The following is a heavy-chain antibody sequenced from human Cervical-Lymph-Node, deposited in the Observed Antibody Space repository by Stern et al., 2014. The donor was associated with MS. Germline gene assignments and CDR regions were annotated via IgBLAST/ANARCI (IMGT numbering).Heavy chain of an antibody. J-gene: IGHJ2*01. CDR1: GYTLTELS. CDR2: FDPEDGET. Sequence: QVQLGESGAEVKKPGASVKVSCKVSGYTLTELSMHWVRQAPGKGLEWMGGFDPEDGETIYAQKFQGRVTMTEDTSTDTVYMELSSLRSEDTAVYYCAGMVRDDWYFDLWGRGTLVTVSS. D-gene: IGHD3-10*01. CDR3: AGMVRDDWYFDL. V-gene: IGHV1-24*01.